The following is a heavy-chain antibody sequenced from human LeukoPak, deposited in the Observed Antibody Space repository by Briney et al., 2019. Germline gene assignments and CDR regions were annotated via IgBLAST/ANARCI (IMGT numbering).Heavy chain of an antibody. CDR3: ARHPLDYYDSSGYYVGFDY. CDR1: GYSFTSYW. J-gene: IGHJ4*02. CDR2: IYPGDSDT. D-gene: IGHD3-22*01. Sequence: GESLKISCKGSGYSFTSYWIGWVRQMPGKGLEWMGIIYPGDSDTRYSPSFQGQVTISADKSISTAYLQRSSLKASDTAMYYCARHPLDYYDSSGYYVGFDYWGQGTLVTVSS. V-gene: IGHV5-51*01.